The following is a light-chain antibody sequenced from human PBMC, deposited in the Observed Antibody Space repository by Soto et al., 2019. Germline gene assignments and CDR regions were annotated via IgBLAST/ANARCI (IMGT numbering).Light chain of an antibody. J-gene: IGLJ3*02. CDR3: AAWDDSLMGLV. CDR2: NNN. V-gene: IGLV1-44*01. Sequence: QSVLTQPPSTSGTPGQRVTISCSGTTSNIGSNTVNWYQQLPGTAPKLLIYNNNQRPSGVPDRLSGSKSGTSASLAISGLQSEDEALYYCAAWDDSLMGLVFGGGTKLTVL. CDR1: TSNIGSNT.